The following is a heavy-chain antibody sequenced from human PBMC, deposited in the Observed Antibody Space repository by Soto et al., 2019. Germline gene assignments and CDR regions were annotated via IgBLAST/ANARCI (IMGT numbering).Heavy chain of an antibody. J-gene: IGHJ4*02. V-gene: IGHV5-10-1*01. Sequence: GESLKISCKGSGYSFTSYWISWVRQMPGKGLEWMGRIDPSDSYTNYSPSFQGHVTISADKSISTAYLQWSSLKASDTAMYYCGRSLSVETLWHFDYWGQGTLVTVSS. CDR1: GYSFTSYW. CDR2: IDPSDSYT. D-gene: IGHD2-21*01. CDR3: GRSLSVETLWHFDY.